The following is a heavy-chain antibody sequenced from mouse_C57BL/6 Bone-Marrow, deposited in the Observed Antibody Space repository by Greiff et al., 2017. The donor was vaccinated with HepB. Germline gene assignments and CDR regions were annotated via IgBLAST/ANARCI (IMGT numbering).Heavy chain of an antibody. J-gene: IGHJ3*01. V-gene: IGHV1-82*01. D-gene: IGHD2-3*01. Sequence: QVQLQQSGPELVKPGASVKISCKASGYAFSSSWMNWVKQRPGKGLEWIGRIYPGDGDTNYNGKFKGKATLTADKSSSTAYMQLSSLTSEDSAVYFCASSYDGYYVAWFAYWGQGTLVTVSA. CDR3: ASSYDGYYVAWFAY. CDR1: GYAFSSSW. CDR2: IYPGDGDT.